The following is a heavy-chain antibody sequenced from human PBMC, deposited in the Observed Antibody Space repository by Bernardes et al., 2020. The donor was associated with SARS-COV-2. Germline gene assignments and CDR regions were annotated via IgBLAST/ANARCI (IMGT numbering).Heavy chain of an antibody. J-gene: IGHJ4*02. V-gene: IGHV3-48*02. CDR2: ISRSSSTI. CDR1: GFSFGDYR. Sequence: GGSLRVFCASSGFSFGDYRMNWVRQAPGKGLEWLSYISRSSSTIYYADSVKGRFTISRDNGKNSLYLQMSSLRDEDTAVYYCARVDCSGYCPGGYWGQGTLVTVSS. D-gene: IGHD2-21*02. CDR3: ARVDCSGYCPGGY.